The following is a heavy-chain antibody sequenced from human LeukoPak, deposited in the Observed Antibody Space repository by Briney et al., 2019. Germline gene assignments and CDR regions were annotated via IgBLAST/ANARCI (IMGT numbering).Heavy chain of an antibody. V-gene: IGHV3-48*03. Sequence: GGSLRLSCAASGFTFSSYGMNWVRQAPGRGLEWVSYISGGGSTISYADSVKGPFTISRENANNSLFLAMGSLRAAARAVYYCARREVVIDYWGQGTLVTVSS. CDR3: ARREVVIDY. CDR2: ISGGGSTI. CDR1: GFTFSSYG. J-gene: IGHJ4*02. D-gene: IGHD3-22*01.